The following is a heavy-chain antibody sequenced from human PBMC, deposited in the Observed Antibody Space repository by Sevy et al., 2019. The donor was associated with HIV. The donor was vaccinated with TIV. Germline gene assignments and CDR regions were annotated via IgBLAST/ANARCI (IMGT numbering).Heavy chain of an antibody. J-gene: IGHJ4*02. D-gene: IGHD5-18*01. V-gene: IGHV3-7*04. CDR3: ARGYSNLRGYSYGTYYFDY. CDR1: GFTFSSYW. CDR2: IKQDGSEK. Sequence: GSLRLSCAASGFTFSSYWMSWVRQAPGKGLEWVANIKQDGSEKYYVDSVKGRFTISRDNAKNSLYLQMNILRAEDTAGYYCARGYSNLRGYSYGTYYFDYWGQGTLVTVSS.